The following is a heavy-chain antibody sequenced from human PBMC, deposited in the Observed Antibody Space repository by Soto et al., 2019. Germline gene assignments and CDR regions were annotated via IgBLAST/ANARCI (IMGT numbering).Heavy chain of an antibody. CDR1: GFTFSTYW. Sequence: GGSLRLSCAASGFTFSTYWMSWVRQAQGKGLEWVANIKEDGSEKYYVDSVEGRFTISRDNAKNSLYLQMTSLRAEDTALYYCARGWGYFDSSGFPYLDAMDVWGQGTTVTVSS. D-gene: IGHD3-22*01. CDR3: ARGWGYFDSSGFPYLDAMDV. V-gene: IGHV3-7*01. CDR2: IKEDGSEK. J-gene: IGHJ6*02.